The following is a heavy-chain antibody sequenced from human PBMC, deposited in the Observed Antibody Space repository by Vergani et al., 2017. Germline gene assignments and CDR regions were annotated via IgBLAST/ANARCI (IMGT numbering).Heavy chain of an antibody. J-gene: IGHJ4*02. CDR1: GFTFSSYW. V-gene: IGHV3-7*01. Sequence: EVQLVESGGGLVQPGGSLRLSCAASGFTFSSYWMSWVRQAPGKGLEWVANIKQDGSEKYYVDSVKGRFTIPRDNAKNSLYLQMNSLRAEDTAVYYCAREEGDIVATIDLLDYWGQGTLVTVSS. CDR2: IKQDGSEK. CDR3: AREEGDIVATIDLLDY. D-gene: IGHD5-12*01.